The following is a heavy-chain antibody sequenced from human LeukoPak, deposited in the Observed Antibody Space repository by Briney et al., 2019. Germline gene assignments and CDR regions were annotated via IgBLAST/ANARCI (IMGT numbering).Heavy chain of an antibody. CDR3: ARARRYCSSTSCYLFDY. D-gene: IGHD2-2*01. CDR1: GGSISSYY. CDR2: IYYSGST. V-gene: IGHV4-59*01. Sequence: PSETLSLTCSVSGGSISSYYWSWIRQPPGKGLEWIGYIYYSGSTNYNPSLKSRVTISVDTSKNQLSLKLSSVTAADTAVYYCARARRYCSSTSCYLFDYWGQGTLVTVSS. J-gene: IGHJ4*02.